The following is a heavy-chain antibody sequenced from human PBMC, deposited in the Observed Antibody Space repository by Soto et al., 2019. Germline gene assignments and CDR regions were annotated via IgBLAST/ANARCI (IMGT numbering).Heavy chain of an antibody. J-gene: IGHJ4*02. CDR2: ISSSGSI. CDR3: ARDGRVVLAVDS. Sequence: QVQLVESGGGLVKPGGSLRLSCAASGFIVSDYYMSWIRQAPGKGLEWVSYISSSGSIYYADAVKGRFTISRGNAKNSLYLQMNSLRADDTAVYYCARDGRVVLAVDSWGQGTLVTVSS. CDR1: GFIVSDYY. D-gene: IGHD2-15*01. V-gene: IGHV3-11*01.